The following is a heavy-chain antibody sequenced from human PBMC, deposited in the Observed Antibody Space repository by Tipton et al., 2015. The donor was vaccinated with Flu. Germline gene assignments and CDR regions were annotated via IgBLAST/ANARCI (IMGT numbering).Heavy chain of an antibody. Sequence: GSLRLSCAASGFTFGSYGMHWVRQAPGKGLEWVANIKQDGNEKYYVDSVKGRFTISRDNAKNSLYLQMNSLRAEDTAVYYCAKELGYCSSTTCYKPFDYWGQGTLVTVSS. CDR1: GFTFGSYG. V-gene: IGHV3-7*03. CDR3: AKELGYCSSTTCYKPFDY. J-gene: IGHJ4*02. D-gene: IGHD2-2*02. CDR2: IKQDGNEK.